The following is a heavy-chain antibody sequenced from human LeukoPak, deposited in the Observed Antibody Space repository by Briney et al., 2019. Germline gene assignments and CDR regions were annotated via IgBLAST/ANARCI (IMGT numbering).Heavy chain of an antibody. D-gene: IGHD3-3*01. Sequence: GGSLRLSCAASGFTFSSYSMNWVRQAPGKGLEWVSAISGSGGSTYYADSVKGRFTISRDNSKNTLYLQMNSLRAEDTAVYYCAKVSAITIFGVVIPDAFDIWGQGTMVTVSS. CDR1: GFTFSSYS. CDR2: ISGSGGST. J-gene: IGHJ3*02. V-gene: IGHV3-23*01. CDR3: AKVSAITIFGVVIPDAFDI.